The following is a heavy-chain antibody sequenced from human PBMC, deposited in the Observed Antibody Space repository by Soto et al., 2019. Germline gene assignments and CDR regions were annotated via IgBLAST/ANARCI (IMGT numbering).Heavy chain of an antibody. CDR2: IHSSGIT. D-gene: IGHD1-26*01. V-gene: IGHV4-59*08. CDR1: GGSINNYY. CDR3: ARHTYGRADFDY. Sequence: SETLSLTCIVSGGSINNYYWSWIRQVPGKGLEWIGEIHSSGITKYNPSLKSRVTISVDSSKNQFSLKLTSVSATDTALYYCARHTYGRADFDYWGQGTLVTVSS. J-gene: IGHJ4*02.